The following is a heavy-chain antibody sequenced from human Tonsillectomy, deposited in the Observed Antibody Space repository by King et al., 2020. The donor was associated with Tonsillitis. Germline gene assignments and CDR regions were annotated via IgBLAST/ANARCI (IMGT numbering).Heavy chain of an antibody. V-gene: IGHV3-11*01. CDR1: GFTFSDYY. J-gene: IGHJ2*01. Sequence: VQLVESGGGLVKPGGSLRLSCAASGFTFSDYYMTWIRQAPGKGLEWVSYISRSDSTRYYADSVKGRFTISRDNAKHSVYLQMNSLRAEDTAVYYCARDRVFTEVTRYFDLWGRGTLVTVSS. CDR3: ARDRVFTEVTRYFDL. D-gene: IGHD4-23*01. CDR2: ISRSDSTR.